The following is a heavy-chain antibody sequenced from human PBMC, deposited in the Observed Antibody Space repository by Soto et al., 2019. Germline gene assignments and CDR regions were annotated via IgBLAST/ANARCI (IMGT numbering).Heavy chain of an antibody. CDR3: ARQPKRQLVPRWFDP. V-gene: IGHV4-39*01. CDR2: IYYSGST. CDR1: GGSISSSSYY. Sequence: PSETLSLTCTVSGGSISSSSYYWGWIRQPPGKGLEWIGSIYYSGSTYYNPSLKSRVTISVDTSKNQFSLKLSSVTAADTAVYYCARQPKRQLVPRWFDPWGQGTLVTVSS. D-gene: IGHD6-13*01. J-gene: IGHJ5*02.